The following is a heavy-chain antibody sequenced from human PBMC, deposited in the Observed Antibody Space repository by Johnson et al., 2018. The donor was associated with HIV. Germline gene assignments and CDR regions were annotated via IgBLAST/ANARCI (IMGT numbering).Heavy chain of an antibody. CDR1: GFTVSSNY. Sequence: VQLVESGGGLIQPGGSLRLSCAASGFTVSSNYMSWVRQAPGKGLEWVSGVTGTGGDTYYAESVKGRFTISRDNSKNTLYLQMNSLKVEDTAVYYCARGAAFDIWGQGTMVIVSS. J-gene: IGHJ3*02. CDR3: ARGAAFDI. V-gene: IGHV3-53*01. CDR2: TGTGGDT.